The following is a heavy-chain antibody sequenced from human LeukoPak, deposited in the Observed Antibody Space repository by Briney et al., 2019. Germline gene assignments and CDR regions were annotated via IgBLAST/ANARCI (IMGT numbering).Heavy chain of an antibody. V-gene: IGHV3-30*18. Sequence: GGSLRLSCAASGFTFSSYGMPWVRQAPGKGLEWVAVISYDGSNKYYADSVKGRFTISRDNSKNTLYLQMNSLRTEDTAVYYCAKDEDTANYYYYGMDVWGQGTTVTVSS. J-gene: IGHJ6*02. CDR3: AKDEDTANYYYYGMDV. CDR1: GFTFSSYG. D-gene: IGHD5-18*01. CDR2: ISYDGSNK.